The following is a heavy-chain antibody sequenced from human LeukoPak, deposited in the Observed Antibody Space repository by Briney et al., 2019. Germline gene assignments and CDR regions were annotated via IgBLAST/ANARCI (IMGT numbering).Heavy chain of an antibody. CDR3: AKDLTRYCSSTSCYPWFDY. V-gene: IGHV3-23*01. D-gene: IGHD2-2*01. CDR2: FSRDGTTT. J-gene: IGHJ4*02. Sequence: GGSLRLSCVASGFIFSNYAMNWVRQAPGKGLEWVSVFSRDGTTTYYADSVKGRFTISRDNSKNTLYLQMNSLRAEDTAVYYCAKDLTRYCSSTSCYPWFDYWGQGTLVTVSS. CDR1: GFIFSNYA.